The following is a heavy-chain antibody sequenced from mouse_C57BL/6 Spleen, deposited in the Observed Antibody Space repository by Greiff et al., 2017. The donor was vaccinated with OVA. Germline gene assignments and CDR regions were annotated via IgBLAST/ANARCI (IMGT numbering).Heavy chain of an antibody. CDR1: GFTFSDYG. V-gene: IGHV5-17*01. D-gene: IGHD2-4*01. CDR2: ISSGSSTI. J-gene: IGHJ3*01. Sequence: EVKLQESGGGLVKPGGSLKLSCAASGFTFSDYGMHWVRQAPEKGLEWVAYISSGSSTIYYADTVKGRFTISRDNAKNTLFLQMTSLRSEDTAMYYCATYDYDSFAYWGQGTLVTVSA. CDR3: ATYDYDSFAY.